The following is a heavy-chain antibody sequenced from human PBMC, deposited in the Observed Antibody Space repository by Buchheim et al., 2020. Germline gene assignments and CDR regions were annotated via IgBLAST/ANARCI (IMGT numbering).Heavy chain of an antibody. CDR2: IYHSGST. D-gene: IGHD1-26*01. CDR1: GGSISSYY. V-gene: IGHV4-59*01. Sequence: QVQLQESGPGLVKPSETLSLTCTVSGGSISSYYWSWIRQPPGKGLEWIGYIYHSGSTNYNPSLKNRITISVDTSKNHFSLKLNSVTAADTAVFYCARGGSGSYYFGIGPYFDFWGQGTL. J-gene: IGHJ4*02. CDR3: ARGGSGSYYFGIGPYFDF.